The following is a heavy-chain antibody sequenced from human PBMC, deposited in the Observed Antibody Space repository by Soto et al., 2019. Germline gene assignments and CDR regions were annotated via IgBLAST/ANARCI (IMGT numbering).Heavy chain of an antibody. D-gene: IGHD1-26*01. CDR2: ISYDGSNK. J-gene: IGHJ4*02. Sequence: QVQLVESGGGVVQPGRSLRLSCAAFGFTFSSYGMHWVRQAPGKGLEWVAVISYDGSNKYYADSVKGRFTISRDNSKNTLYLQMNSLRAEDTAVYYCAKEAGEQAFDYWGQGTLVTVSS. CDR1: GFTFSSYG. CDR3: AKEAGEQAFDY. V-gene: IGHV3-30*18.